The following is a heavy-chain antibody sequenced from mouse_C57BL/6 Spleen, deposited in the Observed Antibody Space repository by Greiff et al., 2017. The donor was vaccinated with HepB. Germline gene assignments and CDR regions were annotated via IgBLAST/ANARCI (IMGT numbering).Heavy chain of an antibody. Sequence: EVQGVESGGDLVKPGGSLKLSCAASGFTFSSYGMSWVRQTPDKRLEWVATISSGGSYTYYPDSVKGRFTISRDNAKNTLYLQMSSLKSEDTAMYYCASLSTGTRYFDYWGQGTTLTVSS. J-gene: IGHJ2*01. V-gene: IGHV5-6*01. CDR1: GFTFSSYG. CDR3: ASLSTGTRYFDY. CDR2: ISSGGSYT. D-gene: IGHD4-1*02.